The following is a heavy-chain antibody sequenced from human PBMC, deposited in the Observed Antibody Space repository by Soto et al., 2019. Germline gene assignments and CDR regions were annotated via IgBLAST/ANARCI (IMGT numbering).Heavy chain of an antibody. J-gene: IGHJ5*02. V-gene: IGHV3-11*01. CDR3: ARDWWLRQNNWFDP. CDR2: ISSSGSTI. D-gene: IGHD5-12*01. Sequence: GGSLRLSCAASGFTFSDYYMSWIRQAPGKGLEWVSYISSSGSTIYYADSVKGRFTISRDNAKNSLYLQMNSLRAEDTAVYYCARDWWLRQNNWFDPWGQGTLVTVSS. CDR1: GFTFSDYY.